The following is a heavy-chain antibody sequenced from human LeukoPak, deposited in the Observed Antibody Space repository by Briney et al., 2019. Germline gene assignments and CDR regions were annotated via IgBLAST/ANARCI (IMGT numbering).Heavy chain of an antibody. D-gene: IGHD3-22*01. CDR1: GYTFTSYD. CDR3: ARGPMIVVAYFDY. V-gene: IGHV1-8*01. J-gene: IGHJ4*02. Sequence: ASVKVSCKASGYTFTSYDINWVRQATGQGLEWMGWMNPNSGNTGYAQKLQGRVTMTTDTSTSTAYMELRSLRSDDTAVYYCARGPMIVVAYFDYWGQGTLVTVSS. CDR2: MNPNSGNT.